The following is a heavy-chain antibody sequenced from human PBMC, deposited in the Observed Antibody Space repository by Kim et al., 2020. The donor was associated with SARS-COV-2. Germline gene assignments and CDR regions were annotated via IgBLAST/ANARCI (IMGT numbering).Heavy chain of an antibody. J-gene: IGHJ4*02. CDR2: ISYDGSNK. CDR3: AREGWHDYYFDY. D-gene: IGHD2-15*01. V-gene: IGHV3-30*04. CDR1: GFTFSSYA. Sequence: GGSLRLSCAASGFTFSSYAMHWVRQAPGKGLEWVAVISYDGSNKYYADSVKGRFTISRDNSKNTLYLQMNSLRAEDTAVYYCAREGWHDYYFDYWGQGTLVTVSS.